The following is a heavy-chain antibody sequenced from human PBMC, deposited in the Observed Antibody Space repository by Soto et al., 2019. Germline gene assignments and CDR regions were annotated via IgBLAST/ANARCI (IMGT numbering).Heavy chain of an antibody. Sequence: QVQLVQSGAEVKKPGSSVKVSCKASGGTFSSYAISWVRQAPGQGLEWMGGIIPISDTPNYAEKFQGRVTSDADESTSTAYMELSRLRSEDTAVYYCARSQGSSTSLEIYYYYSYGMDVWGQGTTVTVSS. CDR3: ARSQGSSTSLEIYYYYSYGMDV. D-gene: IGHD2-2*01. V-gene: IGHV1-69*01. J-gene: IGHJ6*02. CDR2: IIPISDTP. CDR1: GGTFSSYA.